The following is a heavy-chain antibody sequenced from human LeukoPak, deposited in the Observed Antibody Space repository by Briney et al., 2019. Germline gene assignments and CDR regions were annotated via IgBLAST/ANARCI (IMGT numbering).Heavy chain of an antibody. J-gene: IGHJ4*02. CDR1: GFTVSNNY. Sequence: GGSLRLSCAASGFTVSNNYMNWVRQAPGKGPEWVSLISSGGNTYYSDSVKGRFTISRDNSKNTLYLQMNSLRAEDTAVYYCAKQLGYCSDGSCYFPYWGQGTLVTVSS. D-gene: IGHD2-15*01. CDR2: ISSGGNT. V-gene: IGHV3-53*01. CDR3: AKQLGYCSDGSCYFPY.